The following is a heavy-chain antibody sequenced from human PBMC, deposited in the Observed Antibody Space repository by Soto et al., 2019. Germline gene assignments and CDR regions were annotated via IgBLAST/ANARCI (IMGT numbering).Heavy chain of an antibody. V-gene: IGHV1-69*12. CDR3: ASPAGYSYGYEPLDY. D-gene: IGHD5-18*01. J-gene: IGHJ4*02. CDR2: IIPIFGTA. CDR1: GGTFSSYA. Sequence: QVQLVQSGAEVKKPGSSVKVSCKASGGTFSSYAISWVRQAPGQGLEWMGGIIPIFGTANYAQKFQGRVTTXXDXSXXTAYRELSSLRSEDTAVYYCASPAGYSYGYEPLDYWGQGTLVTVSS.